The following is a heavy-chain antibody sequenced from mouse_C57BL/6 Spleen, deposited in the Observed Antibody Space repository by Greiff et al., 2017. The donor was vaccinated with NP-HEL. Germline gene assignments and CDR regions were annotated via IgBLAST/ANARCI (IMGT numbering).Heavy chain of an antibody. CDR1: GYTFTDYY. CDR2: INPNNGGT. V-gene: IGHV1-26*01. CDR3: ARHYSNTPNFDY. D-gene: IGHD2-5*01. Sequence: EVQLQQSGPELVKPGASVKISCKASGYTFTDYYMNWVKQSHGKSLEWIGDINPNNGGTSYNQKFKGKATLTVDKSSSTAYMELRSLTSEDSAVYYCARHYSNTPNFDYWGQGTTLTVSS. J-gene: IGHJ2*01.